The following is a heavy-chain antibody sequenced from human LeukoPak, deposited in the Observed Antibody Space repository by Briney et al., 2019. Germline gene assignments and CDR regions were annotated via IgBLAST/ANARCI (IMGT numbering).Heavy chain of an antibody. J-gene: IGHJ2*01. V-gene: IGHV5-51*01. D-gene: IGHD3-22*01. CDR2: IHPGNSDT. Sequence: GESLKISWKCSGYSFTSYWIAWVRQMPGKGLEWMGIIHPGNSDTRHSPSFQGQVTISADKSSSTAYLQWSSLKASDTAMYYCARTPDSYDSRGFQYWYFDLWGRGTQVTVSS. CDR3: ARTPDSYDSRGFQYWYFDL. CDR1: GYSFTSYW.